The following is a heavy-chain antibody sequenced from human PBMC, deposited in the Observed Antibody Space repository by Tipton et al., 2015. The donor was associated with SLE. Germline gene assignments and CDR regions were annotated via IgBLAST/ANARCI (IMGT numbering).Heavy chain of an antibody. J-gene: IGHJ6*02. Sequence: SLRLSCAASGVTFSDYYMSWIRQAPGKGLEWVSYISSSGSYTNYADSVKGRFTISRDNAKNSLYLQMNSLRAEDTAVYYCARVPTGGHWDYYGMDVWGQGTTVTVSS. V-gene: IGHV3-11*05. D-gene: IGHD1-14*01. CDR3: ARVPTGGHWDYYGMDV. CDR2: ISSSGSYT. CDR1: GVTFSDYY.